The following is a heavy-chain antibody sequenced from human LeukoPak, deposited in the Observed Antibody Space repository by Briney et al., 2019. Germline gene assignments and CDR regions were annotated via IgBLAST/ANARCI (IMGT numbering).Heavy chain of an antibody. CDR1: GFTFSNAW. CDR3: TTALRTEITIFGPKTLRPNYYYYMDV. CDR2: IKSKTDGGTT. J-gene: IGHJ6*03. D-gene: IGHD3-3*01. Sequence: PGGSLRLSCAASGFTFSNAWMSWVRQAPGKGLEWVGRIKSKTDGGTTDYAAPVKGRFTISRDDSKNTLYLQMNSLKTEDTAVYYCTTALRTEITIFGPKTLRPNYYYYMDVWGKGTTVTVSS. V-gene: IGHV3-15*01.